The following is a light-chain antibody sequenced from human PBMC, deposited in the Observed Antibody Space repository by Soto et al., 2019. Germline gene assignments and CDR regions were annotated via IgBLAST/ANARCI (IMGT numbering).Light chain of an antibody. Sequence: EIVLTQSPATLSLSPGEGATLSCRASQSVGSLLAWYQQKPGQAPRLVIYDASNRATGIPARFSGSGSGTDFTPTISSREPEDFAVYYCQQRSNWPITFGQGTRLEIK. CDR2: DAS. J-gene: IGKJ5*01. V-gene: IGKV3-11*01. CDR3: QQRSNWPIT. CDR1: QSVGSL.